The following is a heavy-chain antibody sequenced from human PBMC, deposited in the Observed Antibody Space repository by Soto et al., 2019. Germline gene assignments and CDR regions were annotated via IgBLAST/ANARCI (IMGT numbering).Heavy chain of an antibody. CDR2: IYYSGST. V-gene: IGHV4-31*03. J-gene: IGHJ6*02. CDR1: GGSISSGGYF. Sequence: QVQLQESGPGLVKPSQTLSLTCTVSGGSISSGGYFWSWIRQHPGKGLEWIGFIYYSGSTYYNPSPKSRVTXPXXXSXXQFSLKLSSVTAADTAVYYCAREGAAPYYYSGMDVWGQGTTVTVSS. D-gene: IGHD6-6*01. CDR3: AREGAAPYYYSGMDV.